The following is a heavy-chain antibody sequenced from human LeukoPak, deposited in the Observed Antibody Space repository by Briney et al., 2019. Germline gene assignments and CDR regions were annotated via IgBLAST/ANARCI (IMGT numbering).Heavy chain of an antibody. J-gene: IGHJ4*02. CDR3: ARDAIAVAGTDFDY. Sequence: GASVKVSCKASGYTFTGYYMHWVRQAPGQGLEWMGWINPNSGGTNYAQKFQGRVTMTRDTSISTAYMELSRLRSDDTAVYYCARDAIAVAGTDFDYWGQGTLVTVSS. D-gene: IGHD6-19*01. CDR1: GYTFTGYY. V-gene: IGHV1-2*02. CDR2: INPNSGGT.